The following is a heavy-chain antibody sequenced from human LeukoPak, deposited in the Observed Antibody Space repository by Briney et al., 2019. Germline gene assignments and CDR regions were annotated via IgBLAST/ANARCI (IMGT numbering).Heavy chain of an antibody. CDR2: IYIGGST. J-gene: IGHJ4*02. V-gene: IGHV3-53*01. CDR1: GFTVSNYY. CDR3: ARDGSGKYSYGFDY. D-gene: IGHD5-18*01. Sequence: GGSLRLSCAASGFTVSNYYMSWVRQAPGKGLEWVSVIYIGGSTYYADSVKGRFSISRGNSKNTLYLQMNSLRAEDTAVYYCARDGSGKYSYGFDYWGQGTLVTVSS.